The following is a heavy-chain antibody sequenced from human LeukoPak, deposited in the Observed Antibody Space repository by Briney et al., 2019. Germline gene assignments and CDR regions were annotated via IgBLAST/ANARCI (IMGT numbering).Heavy chain of an antibody. V-gene: IGHV1-8*01. CDR3: ARVGEYCTGISCLDY. Sequence: ASVKVSCKASGYTFTSYDINWVRQATGQGLEWMGWMNPNSGNTGYAQKFQGRVTMTRNTSISTAYMELSSLGSDDTAVYYCARVGEYCTGISCLDYWSQGTLVTVSS. J-gene: IGHJ4*02. CDR1: GYTFTSYD. CDR2: MNPNSGNT. D-gene: IGHD2-2*01.